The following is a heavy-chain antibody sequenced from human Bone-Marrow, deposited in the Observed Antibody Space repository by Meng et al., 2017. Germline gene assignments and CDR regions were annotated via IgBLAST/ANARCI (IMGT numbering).Heavy chain of an antibody. CDR1: GFTFSSYS. V-gene: IGHV3-21*04. D-gene: IGHD4-17*01. Sequence: GGSLRLSCAASGFTFSSYSMNWVRQAPGKGLEWVSSISSSSSYIYYADSVKGRFTISRDNAKNSLYLQMNSLRAEDTALYYCARDQGLVGDYEYYYYYGMDVWGQGNMVTVSS. CDR2: ISSSSSYI. J-gene: IGHJ6*02. CDR3: ARDQGLVGDYEYYYYYGMDV.